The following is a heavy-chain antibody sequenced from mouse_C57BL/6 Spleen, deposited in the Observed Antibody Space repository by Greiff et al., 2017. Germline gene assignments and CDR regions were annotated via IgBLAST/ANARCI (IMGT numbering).Heavy chain of an antibody. CDR3: ARYEEGTGLYAMDY. Sequence: EVKLMESGGGLVQPGGSLSLSCAASGFTFTDYYMSWVRQPPGKALEWLGFIRNKANGYTTEYSVSVKGRFTISRDNSQSILYLQMNALRAEDSATYYCARYEEGTGLYAMDYWGQGTSVTVSS. CDR2: IRNKANGYTT. CDR1: GFTFTDYY. V-gene: IGHV7-3*01. D-gene: IGHD4-1*01. J-gene: IGHJ4*01.